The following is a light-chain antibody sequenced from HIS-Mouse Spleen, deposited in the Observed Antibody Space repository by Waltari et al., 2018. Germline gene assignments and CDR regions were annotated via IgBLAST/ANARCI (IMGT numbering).Light chain of an antibody. CDR1: SSDVGSYNL. Sequence: QSALTQPASVSGSPGPSITISCTGTSSDVGSYNLVSWYQPHPGKAPKLMIYEGSKRPSGVSNRFSGSKSGNTASLTISGLQAEDEADYYCCSYAGSSTYWVFGGGTKLTVL. CDR2: EGS. J-gene: IGLJ3*02. CDR3: CSYAGSSTYWV. V-gene: IGLV2-23*01.